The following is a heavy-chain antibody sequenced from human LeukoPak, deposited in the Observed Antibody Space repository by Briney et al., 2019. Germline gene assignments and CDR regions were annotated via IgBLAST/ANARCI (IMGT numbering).Heavy chain of an antibody. J-gene: IGHJ5*02. CDR3: ASLRGYSGYARFDP. CDR1: GFTFSSYS. CDR2: ISSSSSYI. Sequence: GGSLRLSCAASGFTFSSYSMNWVRQAPGKGLEWVSSISSSSSYIYYADSVKGRFTISRDNAKNSLYLQMNSLRAEDTAVYYCASLRGYSGYARFDPWGQGTLVTVSS. V-gene: IGHV3-21*01. D-gene: IGHD5-12*01.